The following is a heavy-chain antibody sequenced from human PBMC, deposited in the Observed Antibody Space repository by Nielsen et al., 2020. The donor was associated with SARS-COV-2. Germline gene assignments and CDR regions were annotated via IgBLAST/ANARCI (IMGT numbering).Heavy chain of an antibody. V-gene: IGHV3-11*03. D-gene: IGHD6-19*01. CDR3: ATRQWPDS. CDR1: GFTFSDYY. CDR2: ISESSTYT. J-gene: IGHJ4*02. Sequence: GESLKISCAASGFTFSDYYMTWIRQVPGKGLEWVSYISESSTYTNYADSVKGRFTVSRDNVRNSLYLHMNSLRVEDTAVYYCATRQWPDSWGQGTVVTVSS.